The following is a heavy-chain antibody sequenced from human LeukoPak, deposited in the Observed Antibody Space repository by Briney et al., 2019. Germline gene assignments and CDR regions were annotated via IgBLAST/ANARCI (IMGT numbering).Heavy chain of an antibody. V-gene: IGHV1-18*01. CDR3: GRDKEFRYYDFWSGYSPPFDP. J-gene: IGHJ5*02. D-gene: IGHD3-3*01. Sequence: ASVKVSYKASGYTFTSYGISWVRQAPGQGLEWMGWISAYNGNTNYAQKLQGRVTMTTDTSTSTAYMELRSLRSDDTAVYYCGRDKEFRYYDFWSGYSPPFDPWGQGTLVTVSS. CDR2: ISAYNGNT. CDR1: GYTFTSYG.